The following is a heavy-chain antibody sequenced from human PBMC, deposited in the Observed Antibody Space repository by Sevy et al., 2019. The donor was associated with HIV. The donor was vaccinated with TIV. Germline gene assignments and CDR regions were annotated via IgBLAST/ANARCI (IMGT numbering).Heavy chain of an antibody. CDR1: GGTFNNYA. Sequence: ASVKVSCKASGGTFNNYAVNWVRQAPGHGLEWMGGIIPMFGSANYVQKSQGRVTITADESTSTAYMEVSSLRSDDTAVYYCAKSISWYASFDSWGQGTLVTVSS. CDR3: AKSISWYASFDS. J-gene: IGHJ4*02. V-gene: IGHV1-69*13. CDR2: IIPMFGSA. D-gene: IGHD6-13*01.